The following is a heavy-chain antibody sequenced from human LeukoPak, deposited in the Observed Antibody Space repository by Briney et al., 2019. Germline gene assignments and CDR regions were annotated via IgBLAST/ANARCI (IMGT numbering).Heavy chain of an antibody. D-gene: IGHD3-10*01. V-gene: IGHV3-9*01. J-gene: IGHJ4*02. CDR2: ISWNSGSI. CDR1: GFTFDDYA. Sequence: GRSLRLSCAASGFTFDDYAMRWVRQAPGKGLEWVSGISWNSGSIGYADSVKGRFTISRDNAKNSLYLQMNSLRAEDTAVYYCARHLGSGSSEFDYWSQGTLVAVSS. CDR3: ARHLGSGSSEFDY.